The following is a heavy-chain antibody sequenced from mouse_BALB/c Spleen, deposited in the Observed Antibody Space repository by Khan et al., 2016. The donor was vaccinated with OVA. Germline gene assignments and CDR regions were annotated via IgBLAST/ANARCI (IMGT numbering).Heavy chain of an antibody. CDR1: GYTFSSYW. Sequence: VQLQQSGAELMKPGASVKISCKATGYTFSSYWLEWVKQRPGHGLEWIGEILPGSGSRNYNEKFKGKATFTADISSKTTYMQLSSLTSADSAVYYCARVNYGSRDYFDYWGQGTTLTVSS. J-gene: IGHJ2*01. CDR2: ILPGSGSR. D-gene: IGHD1-1*01. V-gene: IGHV1-9*01. CDR3: ARVNYGSRDYFDY.